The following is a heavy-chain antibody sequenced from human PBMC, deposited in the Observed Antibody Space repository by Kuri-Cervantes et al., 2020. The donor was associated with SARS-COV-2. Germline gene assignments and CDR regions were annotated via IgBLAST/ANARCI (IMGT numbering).Heavy chain of an antibody. CDR1: GFTVSSNY. J-gene: IGHJ6*02. D-gene: IGHD1-1*01. CDR3: ARYGAVERDYYYYYGMDV. Sequence: GGSLRLSCAASGFTVSSNYMGWVRQAPGKGLEWVSVIYSGGSTYYADSVKGRFTISRDNSKNTLYLQMNSLRAEDTAVYYCARYGAVERDYYYYYGMDVWGQGTTVTVSS. CDR2: IYSGGST. V-gene: IGHV3-66*01.